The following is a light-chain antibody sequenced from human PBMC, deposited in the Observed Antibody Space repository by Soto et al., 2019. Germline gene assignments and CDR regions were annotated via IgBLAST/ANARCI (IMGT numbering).Light chain of an antibody. CDR3: QQYSNWPPWT. Sequence: IVMTQSPATLSVSPGQRATLSCRASQSVSTNLAWYQQKPGQAPRLLIYGASTRATGIPARFSGSGSGTEFTLTIRGPQSHDVAVYYCQQYSNWPPWTFGQGTRV. J-gene: IGKJ1*01. CDR2: GAS. V-gene: IGKV3D-15*01. CDR1: QSVSTN.